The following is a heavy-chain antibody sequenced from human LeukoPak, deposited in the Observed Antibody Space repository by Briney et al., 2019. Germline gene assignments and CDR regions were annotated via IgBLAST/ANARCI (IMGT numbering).Heavy chain of an antibody. V-gene: IGHV3-9*01. Sequence: GGSLRLSCAASGFTFDDYAMHWVRQAPGKGLEWVSGISWNSGSIGYADSVKGRFTISRDNAKNSLYLQMNSLRAEDTALYYCAKGENLMVRGVIGYWGQGTLVTVSS. J-gene: IGHJ4*02. CDR3: AKGENLMVRGVIGY. CDR1: GFTFDDYA. CDR2: ISWNSGSI. D-gene: IGHD3-10*01.